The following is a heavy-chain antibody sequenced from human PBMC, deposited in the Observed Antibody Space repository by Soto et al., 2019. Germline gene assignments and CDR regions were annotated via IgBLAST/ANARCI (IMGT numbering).Heavy chain of an antibody. CDR3: ARVPGVVVSADDAFDI. CDR1: GGSVSSSNW. Sequence: QVQLQESGPGLVKPSGTLSLTCAVSGGSVSSSNWWSWGRQSPGKGLEGMGEIYHSGSAHYNPSLKSLATISLDKCKNQFSLRLTCVTAADTAVYYCARVPGVVVSADDAFDIWGPGTRVIVSS. V-gene: IGHV4-4*02. D-gene: IGHD2-21*02. J-gene: IGHJ3*02. CDR2: IYHSGSA.